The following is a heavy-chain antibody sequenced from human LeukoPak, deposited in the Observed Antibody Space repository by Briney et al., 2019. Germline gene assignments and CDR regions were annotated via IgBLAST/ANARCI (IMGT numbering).Heavy chain of an antibody. CDR1: GFPFSSYW. J-gene: IGHJ4*02. D-gene: IGHD5-24*01. CDR3: TRVGYIDEGIDY. CDR2: IKQDGSKK. Sequence: GGSLRLSCVASGFPFSSYWMTWVRQAPGKGLEWVANIKQDGSKKSYVDYVKGRFTISRDNAKNSLYLQMNSLRAEDTAIYYCTRVGYIDEGIDYWGQGTLVTVSS. V-gene: IGHV3-7*04.